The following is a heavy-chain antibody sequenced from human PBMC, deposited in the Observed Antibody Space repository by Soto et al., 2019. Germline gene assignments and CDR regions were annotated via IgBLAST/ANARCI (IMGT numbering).Heavy chain of an antibody. D-gene: IGHD2-2*01. Sequence: ASVKVSCKASGYTFTSYDINWVRQATGPGLEWMGWMNPNSGNTGYAQKFQGRVTMTRNTSISTAYMELSSLRSEDTAVYYCARGPAAQYYDYYYTDVWGKGTTVTVSS. J-gene: IGHJ6*03. V-gene: IGHV1-8*01. CDR1: GYTFTSYD. CDR2: MNPNSGNT. CDR3: ARGPAAQYYDYYYTDV.